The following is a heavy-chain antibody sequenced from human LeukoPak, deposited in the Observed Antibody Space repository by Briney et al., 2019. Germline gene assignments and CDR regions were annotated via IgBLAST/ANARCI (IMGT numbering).Heavy chain of an antibody. J-gene: IGHJ6*03. CDR2: IRYDGSNK. Sequence: GGSLRLSCAASGFTFSSYGMHWVRQAPGKGLEWVAFIRYDGSNKYYADSVKGRFTISRDNSKNTLYLQMNSLRAEDTAVYYCAKERYCSSTSCSYYYYYYMDVWGKGTTVTVSS. D-gene: IGHD2-2*01. V-gene: IGHV3-30*02. CDR3: AKERYCSSTSCSYYYYYYMDV. CDR1: GFTFSSYG.